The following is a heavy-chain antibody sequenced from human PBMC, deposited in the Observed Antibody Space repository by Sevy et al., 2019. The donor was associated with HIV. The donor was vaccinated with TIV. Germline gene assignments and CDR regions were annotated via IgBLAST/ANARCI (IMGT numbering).Heavy chain of an antibody. D-gene: IGHD1-26*01. Sequence: SETLSLTCTVSGGSISSSSYYWGWIRQPPGKGLEWIGSIYYSGSTYYNPSLKSRVTISVDTSKNQFSRKLSSVTAADTAVYYWASRSPQTRNSGSYSGAFDYWGQGTLVTVSS. V-gene: IGHV4-39*01. CDR1: GGSISSSSYY. J-gene: IGHJ4*02. CDR2: IYYSGST. CDR3: ASRSPQTRNSGSYSGAFDY.